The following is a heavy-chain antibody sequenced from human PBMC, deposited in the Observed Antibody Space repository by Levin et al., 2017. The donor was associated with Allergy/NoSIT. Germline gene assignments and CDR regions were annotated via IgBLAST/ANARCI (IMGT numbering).Heavy chain of an antibody. D-gene: IGHD2-15*01. CDR3: ARDSGYCSGGSCHLKLTFDY. CDR1: GFTFSNYP. CDR2: ISYDGSNK. Sequence: GGSLRLSCAASGFTFSNYPMHWVRQAPGKRLEWVAVISYDGSNKYYADSVKGRFTISRDNSKNTLYLQVNSLRPEDTAVYYCARDSGYCSGGSCHLKLTFDYWGQGILVTVSS. V-gene: IGHV3-30-3*01. J-gene: IGHJ4*02.